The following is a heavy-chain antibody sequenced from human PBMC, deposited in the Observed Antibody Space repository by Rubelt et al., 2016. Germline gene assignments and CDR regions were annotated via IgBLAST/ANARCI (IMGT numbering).Heavy chain of an antibody. CDR1: GGSFSGYY. D-gene: IGHD1-26*01. CDR3: ARGRMGFHYYYYGMDV. Sequence: QVQLQQWGAGLLKPSETLSLTCAVYGGSFSGYYWSWIRQPPGKGLEWIGEINRSGSTNYNPSLKSRGTISVDTSKNQLSLKLGSVTAADTAVYYCARGRMGFHYYYYGMDVWGQGTTVTVSS. V-gene: IGHV4-34*01. J-gene: IGHJ6*02. CDR2: INRSGST.